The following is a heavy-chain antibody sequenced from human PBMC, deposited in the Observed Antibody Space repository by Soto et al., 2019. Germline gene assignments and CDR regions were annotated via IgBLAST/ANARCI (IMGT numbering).Heavy chain of an antibody. J-gene: IGHJ6*01. CDR3: ARCRCTGVGAVFYYGMDV. CDR2: IYHSGST. D-gene: IGHD1-26*01. V-gene: IGHV4-30-2*01. Sequence: PSETLSLTCAVSGGSISSGGYSWSWIRQPPGKGLEWLGYIYHSGSTYYNPSLKSRVTISVDRSKNQFSLKLSSVTAADTAVYYCARCRCTGVGAVFYYGMDVWGQGTTVTVSS. CDR1: GGSISSGGYS.